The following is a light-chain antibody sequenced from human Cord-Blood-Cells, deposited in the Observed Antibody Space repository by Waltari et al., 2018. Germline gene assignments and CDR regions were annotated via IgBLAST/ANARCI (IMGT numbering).Light chain of an antibody. V-gene: IGKV1-13*02. CDR1: QGISSA. J-gene: IGKJ5*01. Sequence: AIQFTQSPSSLSASVGDRVNITCRASQGISSALAWYQQKPGKAPKILIYDASSLESGVPSRFSGSGSGTYFTLTISSLQPEDFATYYCQQFNSYPLTFGQGTRLEIK. CDR3: QQFNSYPLT. CDR2: DAS.